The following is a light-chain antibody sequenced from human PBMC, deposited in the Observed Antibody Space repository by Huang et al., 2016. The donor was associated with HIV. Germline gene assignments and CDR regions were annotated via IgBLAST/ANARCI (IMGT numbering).Light chain of an antibody. J-gene: IGKJ1*01. V-gene: IGKV3-11*01. Sequence: EIVLKQSPATLSLSPGERATLSCRASKSVSSYLAWYQQKPGQAPRLLIYDASNRATGIPARFSGSGSGTDFTLTISSLEPEDFAVYYCQQRSNWWTFGQGTKVEIK. CDR2: DAS. CDR3: QQRSNWWT. CDR1: KSVSSY.